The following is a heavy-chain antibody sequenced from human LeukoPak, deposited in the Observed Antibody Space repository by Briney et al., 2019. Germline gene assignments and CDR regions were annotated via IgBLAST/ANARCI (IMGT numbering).Heavy chain of an antibody. D-gene: IGHD6-13*01. J-gene: IGHJ5*02. Sequence: ASVKVSCKASGYTFTSYDINWVRQATGQGLEWMGRMNPNSGNTGYAQKFQGRVTMTRNTSISTAYMELSSLRSEDTAVYYCARRRGMRSSSWHWFDPWGQGTLVTVSS. V-gene: IGHV1-8*01. CDR3: ARRRGMRSSSWHWFDP. CDR1: GYTFTSYD. CDR2: MNPNSGNT.